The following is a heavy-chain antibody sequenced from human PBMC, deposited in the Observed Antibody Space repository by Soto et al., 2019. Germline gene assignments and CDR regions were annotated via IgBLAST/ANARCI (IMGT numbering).Heavy chain of an antibody. CDR1: GYTFTSYY. J-gene: IGHJ6*03. Sequence: GASVKVSCKASGYTFTSYYMHWVRQAPGQGLEWMGIINPSGGSTSYAQKFQGRVTMTRDTSTSTVYMELSSLRSEDTAVYYCARDGKNIPAARYYYYYYMDVWGKGTSVTVSS. CDR2: INPSGGST. CDR3: ARDGKNIPAARYYYYYYMDV. V-gene: IGHV1-46*03. D-gene: IGHD2-2*01.